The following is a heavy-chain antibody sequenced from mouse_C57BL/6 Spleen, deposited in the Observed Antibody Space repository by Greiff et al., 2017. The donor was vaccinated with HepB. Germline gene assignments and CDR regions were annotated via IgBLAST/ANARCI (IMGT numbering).Heavy chain of an antibody. CDR1: GFTFSDYG. D-gene: IGHD1-1*01. V-gene: IGHV5-17*01. CDR2: ISSGSSTI. Sequence: EVMLVESGGGLVKPGGSLKLSCAASGFTFSDYGMHWVRQAPEKGLEWVAYISSGSSTIYYADTVKGRFTISRDNSKNTLFRQMTSLRSEDTAMYYCARLVVATRYFDVWGTGTTVTVSS. J-gene: IGHJ1*03. CDR3: ARLVVATRYFDV.